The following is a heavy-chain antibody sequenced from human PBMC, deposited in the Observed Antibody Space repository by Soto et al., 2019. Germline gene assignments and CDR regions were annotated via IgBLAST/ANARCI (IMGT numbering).Heavy chain of an antibody. CDR3: ARTVRGYDFWSGYSYYYYYYMDV. V-gene: IGHV1-8*01. D-gene: IGHD3-3*01. CDR1: GYTFTSYD. J-gene: IGHJ6*03. CDR2: MNPNSGNT. Sequence: QVQLVQSGAEVKKPGASVKVSCKASGYTFTSYDINWVRQATGQGLEWMGWMNPNSGNTGYAQKFQGRVTMTRNTSISTAYIELSSLRSEDTAVYYCARTVRGYDFWSGYSYYYYYYMDVWGKGTTVTVSS.